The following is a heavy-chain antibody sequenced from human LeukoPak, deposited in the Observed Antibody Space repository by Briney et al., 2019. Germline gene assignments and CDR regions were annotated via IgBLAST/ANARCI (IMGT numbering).Heavy chain of an antibody. CDR2: IYDFGST. J-gene: IGHJ4*02. D-gene: IGHD1-26*01. CDR1: GGSFISHY. CDR3: AGAVGALLTWAF. Sequence: SETLSLTCTVSGGSFISHYWSWIRQIPGKGLEWIGYIYDFGSTDYNPSLKSRVTMSVDTSKNQFSLKLTSVTVADTAIYYCAGAVGALLTWAFWGQGTLVTVSS. V-gene: IGHV4-59*11.